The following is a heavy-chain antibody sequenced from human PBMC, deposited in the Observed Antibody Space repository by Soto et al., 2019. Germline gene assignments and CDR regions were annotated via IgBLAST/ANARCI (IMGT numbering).Heavy chain of an antibody. CDR1: GGSISCDYY. J-gene: IGHJ4*02. V-gene: IGHV4-30-4*08. CDR3: ARGGAGWPGYFDS. CDR2: IYYSGSS. Sequence: PSETLSLTCSVSGGSISCDYYWSWIRQSPEKGLEWIGYIYYSGSSYSNPALQSRLSMSLDTSKNQFSLKLRSVTAADTAVYYCARGGAGWPGYFDSWGQGALVTVSS. D-gene: IGHD2-15*01.